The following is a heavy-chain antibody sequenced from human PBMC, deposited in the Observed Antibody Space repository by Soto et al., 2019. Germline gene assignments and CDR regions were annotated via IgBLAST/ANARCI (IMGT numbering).Heavy chain of an antibody. CDR2: IYYSGST. CDR3: ARQVEDNWNLNWFDP. V-gene: IGHV4-39*01. J-gene: IGHJ5*02. D-gene: IGHD1-20*01. Sequence: TSETLSLTCTVSGGSISSSSYYWGWIRHPPGKGLEWIGSIYYSGSTYYNPSLKSRVTISVDTSKNQFSLKLSSVTAADTAVYYCARQVEDNWNLNWFDPWGQGTLVTVSS. CDR1: GGSISSSSYY.